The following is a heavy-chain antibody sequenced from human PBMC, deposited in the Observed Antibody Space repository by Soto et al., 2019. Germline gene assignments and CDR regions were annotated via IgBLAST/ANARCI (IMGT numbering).Heavy chain of an antibody. V-gene: IGHV1-69*01. CDR3: ARETGGDCSGGSCLFDY. D-gene: IGHD2-15*01. J-gene: IGHJ4*02. CDR1: GDAFSRSS. CDR2: IIPIFGTA. Sequence: KVECKGAGDAFSRSSISWVQQKTEQGLEWMGGIIPIFGTANYAQKFQGRVTITADESTRIVYMELSSLGSEDTAVYYCARETGGDCSGGSCLFDYWGQGTLVTVSS.